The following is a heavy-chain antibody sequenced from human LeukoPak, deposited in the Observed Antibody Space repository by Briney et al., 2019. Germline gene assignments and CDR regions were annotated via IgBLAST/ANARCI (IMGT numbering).Heavy chain of an antibody. D-gene: IGHD3-16*02. CDR3: ARDQYDYVWGSYRYGY. V-gene: IGHV4-59*12. Sequence: PSETLSLTCTVSGDSISSYYWSWIRQPPGKGLEWIGYIYYSGSTNYNPSLKSRVTISVDTSKNQFSLKLSSVTAADTAVYYCARDQYDYVWGSYRYGYWGQGTLVTVSS. CDR1: GDSISSYY. J-gene: IGHJ4*02. CDR2: IYYSGST.